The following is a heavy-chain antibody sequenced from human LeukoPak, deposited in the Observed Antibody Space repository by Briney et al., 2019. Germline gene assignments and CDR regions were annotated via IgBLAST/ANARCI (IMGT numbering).Heavy chain of an antibody. D-gene: IGHD3-3*01. Sequence: GGSLRLSCAASGFTFSSYWMSWVRQAPGKGLEWVANIKQDGSEKYYVDSVKGRFTISRDNAKNSLYLQMNSLRAEDTAVYYCTTSPLYDFWSGYYDAFDIWGQGTMVTVSS. CDR1: GFTFSSYW. CDR2: IKQDGSEK. CDR3: TTSPLYDFWSGYYDAFDI. V-gene: IGHV3-7*01. J-gene: IGHJ3*02.